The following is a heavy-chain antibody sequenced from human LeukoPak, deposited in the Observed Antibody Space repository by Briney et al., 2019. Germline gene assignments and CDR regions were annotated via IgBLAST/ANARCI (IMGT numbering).Heavy chain of an antibody. V-gene: IGHV1-69*05. J-gene: IGHJ4*02. Sequence: GASVTVSCKASGGTFSSYAISWVRQAPGQGLEWMGGIVPIFGTANYAQKFQGRVTITTDESTSTAYMELSSLRSEDTAVYYCARRGPYGFDYWGQGTLVTVSS. D-gene: IGHD4-17*01. CDR2: IVPIFGTA. CDR1: GGTFSSYA. CDR3: ARRGPYGFDY.